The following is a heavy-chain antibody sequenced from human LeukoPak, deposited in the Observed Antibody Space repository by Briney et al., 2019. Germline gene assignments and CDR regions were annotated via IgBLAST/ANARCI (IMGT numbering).Heavy chain of an antibody. CDR3: AKDQSVYSSGWFDY. D-gene: IGHD6-19*01. J-gene: IGHJ4*02. CDR2: IRYDGSNK. CDR1: GFTFSSYG. Sequence: GGSLRLSCAASGFTFSSYGMHWVRQAPGKGLEWVAFIRYDGSNKYYADSVKGRFTISRDNSKNTLYLQMNSLRAEDTAVYYCAKDQSVYSSGWFDYWGQGTLVTVSS. V-gene: IGHV3-30*02.